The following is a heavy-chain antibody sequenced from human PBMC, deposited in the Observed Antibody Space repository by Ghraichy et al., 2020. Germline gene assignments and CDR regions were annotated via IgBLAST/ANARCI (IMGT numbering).Heavy chain of an antibody. V-gene: IGHV4-39*01. CDR3: ARQEGYDQHAEEFDP. J-gene: IGHJ5*02. CDR1: GGSISSSTYY. D-gene: IGHD2-15*01. Sequence: SETLSLTCTVSGGSISSSTYYWGWIRQPPGKGLEWIGSIYYDGSTYYNPSLKTRVTLSVDTSKNQFSLTLSSVTAADTAVYYCARQEGYDQHAEEFDPWGQGSLVTVSS. CDR2: IYYDGST.